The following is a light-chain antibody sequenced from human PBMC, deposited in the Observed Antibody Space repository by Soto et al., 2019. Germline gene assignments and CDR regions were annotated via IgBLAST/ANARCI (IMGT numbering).Light chain of an antibody. CDR3: QQYYSYPLT. CDR1: QHISHF. J-gene: IGKJ4*01. CDR2: AAS. V-gene: IGKV1-16*01. Sequence: DIQMTQSPSSLSAVVGGRVSITCRASQHISHFLNWYQHKPGKAPKLLIYAASTLQSGVPSRFSGSGSGTDFTLTISCLQSEDFATYYCQQYYSYPLTFGGGTKVDIK.